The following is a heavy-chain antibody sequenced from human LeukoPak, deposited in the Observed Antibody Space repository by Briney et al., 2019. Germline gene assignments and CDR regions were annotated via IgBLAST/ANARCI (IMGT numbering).Heavy chain of an antibody. V-gene: IGHV1-2*02. CDR2: INPNSGGT. J-gene: IGHJ4*02. D-gene: IGHD2-2*02. CDR3: ARDDEDIVVVPAAILGY. Sequence: ASVKVPCKASGYTFTGYYMHWVRQAPGQGLEWMGWINPNSGGTNYAQKFQGRVTMTRDTSISTAYMELSRLRSDDTAVYYCARDDEDIVVVPAAILGYWGQGTLVTVSS. CDR1: GYTFTGYY.